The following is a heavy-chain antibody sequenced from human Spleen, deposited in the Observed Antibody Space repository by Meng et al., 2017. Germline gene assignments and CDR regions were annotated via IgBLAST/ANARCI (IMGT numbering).Heavy chain of an antibody. Sequence: GESLKISCAASGFTFSSYGMHWVRQAPGKGLEWMAVISHDGSNEYYADSVKGRVTVSRDNSKKTLYLQMNSLRAEDTAAYYCARDSYSYNWNDFIDYWGQGTVVTVSS. D-gene: IGHD1-1*01. CDR1: GFTFSSYG. CDR2: ISHDGSNE. V-gene: IGHV3-30*06. J-gene: IGHJ4*02. CDR3: ARDSYSYNWNDFIDY.